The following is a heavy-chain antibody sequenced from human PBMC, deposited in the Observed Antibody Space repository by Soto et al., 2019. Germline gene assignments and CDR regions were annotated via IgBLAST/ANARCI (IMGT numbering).Heavy chain of an antibody. V-gene: IGHV4-31*03. CDR2: IYYSGST. D-gene: IGHD3-10*01. CDR1: GGSISSGGYY. J-gene: IGHJ3*02. CDR3: ARDGRWFGELLTEHAFDI. Sequence: QVQLQESGPGLVKPSQTLSLTCTVSGGSISSGGYYWSWIRQHPGKGLEWIGYIYYSGSTYYNPSLNSRVTISVDTTKNQFSLKLSSVTAADTAVYYCARDGRWFGELLTEHAFDIWGQGTMVTVSS.